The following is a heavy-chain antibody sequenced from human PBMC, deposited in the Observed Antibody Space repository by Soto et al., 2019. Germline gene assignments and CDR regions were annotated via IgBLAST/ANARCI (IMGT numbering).Heavy chain of an antibody. J-gene: IGHJ3*02. CDR2: ISWNSGSI. D-gene: IGHD2-15*01. CDR3: AKELTPLGYCSGGSCYSITDAFDI. CDR1: GFTFDDYA. V-gene: IGHV3-9*01. Sequence: GGSLRLSCAASGFTFDDYAMHWVRQAPGKGLEWVSGISWNSGSIGYADSVKGRFTISRDNAKNSLYLQMNSLRAEDTALYYCAKELTPLGYCSGGSCYSITDAFDIWGQGTMVTVSS.